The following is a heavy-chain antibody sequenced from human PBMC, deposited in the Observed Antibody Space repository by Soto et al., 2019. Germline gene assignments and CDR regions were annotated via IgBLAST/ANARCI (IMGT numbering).Heavy chain of an antibody. CDR3: ARTAVREGNYYYGMDV. Sequence: EVQLVESGGGLVQPGGSLRLSCAASGFTFSSYSMNWVRQAPGKGLEWVSYISSSSSTIYYADSVKGRFTISRDNAKNSVDLQMSSLGDEDAAVYYCARTAVREGNYYYGMDVWGQGTTVTVSS. CDR2: ISSSSSTI. V-gene: IGHV3-48*02. CDR1: GFTFSSYS. D-gene: IGHD1-26*01. J-gene: IGHJ6*02.